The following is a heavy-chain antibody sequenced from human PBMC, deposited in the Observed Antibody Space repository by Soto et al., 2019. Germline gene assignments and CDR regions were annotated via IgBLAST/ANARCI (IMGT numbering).Heavy chain of an antibody. V-gene: IGHV4-31*03. D-gene: IGHD3-3*01. CDR3: ARDRGYDFFCGYNRYYHYHLAV. Sequence: LSLTCTVSGGSISSGGYYWSWIRQHPGKGLEWIGYIYYSGSTYYNPSLKSRVTISVDTSKNQFSLKLSSVTAADTAVYYCARDRGYDFFCGYNRYYHYHLAVSGKGTTVTGS. CDR2: IYYSGST. CDR1: GGSISSGGYY. J-gene: IGHJ6*03.